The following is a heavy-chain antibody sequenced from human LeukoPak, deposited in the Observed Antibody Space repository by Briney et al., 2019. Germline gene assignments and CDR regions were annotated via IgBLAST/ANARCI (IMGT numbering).Heavy chain of an antibody. Sequence: GGSLRLSCAASGFTFSSYAMSWVRQAPGKGLEWVSVISGSGGSTYYADSVKGRFTISRDNSKNTLYLQMNSLRAEDTAIYYCATSKYSSSWSRYYYYAMDVWGKGTTVTVSS. CDR2: ISGSGGST. CDR1: GFTFSSYA. V-gene: IGHV3-23*01. D-gene: IGHD6-13*01. J-gene: IGHJ6*04. CDR3: ATSKYSSSWSRYYYYAMDV.